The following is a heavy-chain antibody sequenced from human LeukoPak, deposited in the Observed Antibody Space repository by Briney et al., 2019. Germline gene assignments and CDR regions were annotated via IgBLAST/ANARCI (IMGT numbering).Heavy chain of an antibody. CDR3: AGDLYYYGSGSYYDVFDV. V-gene: IGHV1-2*02. Sequence: ASVRVSCKASGYTFTGYYMHWVRQAPGQGLEWMGWINPNSGGTNYAQKFQGRVTMTRDTSISTAYMELSRLRSDDTAIYYCAGDLYYYGSGSYYDVFDVWGQGTMVTVSS. CDR2: INPNSGGT. CDR1: GYTFTGYY. D-gene: IGHD3-10*01. J-gene: IGHJ3*01.